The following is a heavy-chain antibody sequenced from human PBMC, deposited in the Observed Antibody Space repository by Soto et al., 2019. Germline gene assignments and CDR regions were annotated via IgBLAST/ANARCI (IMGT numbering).Heavy chain of an antibody. J-gene: IGHJ4*02. D-gene: IGHD3-9*01. CDR3: PRGPGCPDGPADY. Sequence: QVQLVQSGAEVKKPGASVKVSCKASGYTFTSYAMHWVRQAPGQRLEGMGWLNAGNGNTKYSQKFQGRVTITRDTSANTAYMERSSPRSEGTAVDYCPRGPGCPDGPADYWGQGTLVTVSS. CDR1: GYTFTSYA. CDR2: LNAGNGNT. V-gene: IGHV1-3*01.